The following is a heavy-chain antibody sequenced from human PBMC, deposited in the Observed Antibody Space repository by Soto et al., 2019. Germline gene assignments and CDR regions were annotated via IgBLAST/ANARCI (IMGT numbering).Heavy chain of an antibody. Sequence: PGGSLRLSCAASGFTFSSYGMHWVRQAPGKGLEWVAVIWYDGSNKYYADSVKGRFTISGDNSKNTLYLQMNSLRAEDTAVYYCARDIPLRIFDYWGQGTLVTVSS. D-gene: IGHD4-17*01. J-gene: IGHJ4*02. CDR2: IWYDGSNK. V-gene: IGHV3-33*01. CDR3: ARDIPLRIFDY. CDR1: GFTFSSYG.